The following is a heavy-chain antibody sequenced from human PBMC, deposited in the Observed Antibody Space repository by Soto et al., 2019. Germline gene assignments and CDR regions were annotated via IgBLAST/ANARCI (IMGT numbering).Heavy chain of an antibody. V-gene: IGHV3-33*01. J-gene: IGHJ4*02. CDR3: ARDLVAAGTPFDY. Sequence: LRLSCAASGFTFSSYGMHWVRQAPGKGLEWVAVIWYDGSNKYYADSVKGRFTISRDNSKNTLYLQMNSLRAEDTAVYYCARDLVAAGTPFDYWGQGTLVTVSS. D-gene: IGHD6-13*01. CDR2: IWYDGSNK. CDR1: GFTFSSYG.